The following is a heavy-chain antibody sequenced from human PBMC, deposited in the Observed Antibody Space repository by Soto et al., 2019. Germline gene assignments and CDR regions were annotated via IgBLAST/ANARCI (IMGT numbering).Heavy chain of an antibody. Sequence: EVQLVESGGGLVKPGGSLRLSCAASGFTFSNAWMSWVRQAPGKGLEWVGRIKSKTDGGTTDYAAPVKGRFTISRDDSKNPLYLQMNSLKTEDTAVYYCTTDLARTYYDFWSGYYTLDYWGQGTLVTVSS. CDR2: IKSKTDGGTT. CDR1: GFTFSNAW. J-gene: IGHJ4*02. D-gene: IGHD3-3*01. V-gene: IGHV3-15*01. CDR3: TTDLARTYYDFWSGYYTLDY.